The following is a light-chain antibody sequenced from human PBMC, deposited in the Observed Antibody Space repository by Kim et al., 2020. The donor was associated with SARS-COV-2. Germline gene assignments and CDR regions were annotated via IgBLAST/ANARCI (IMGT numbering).Light chain of an antibody. CDR3: QQYSHWPLT. Sequence: EIVMTQSPATLSVSPGERATLSCRASQSVSSNLAWYQQKPGQAPRLLIYSASTRATGIPARFSGSGSGTEFTLTISSLQSEDFAVYYCQQYSHWPLTFGQGTKVDIK. CDR2: SAS. CDR1: QSVSSN. J-gene: IGKJ1*01. V-gene: IGKV3-15*01.